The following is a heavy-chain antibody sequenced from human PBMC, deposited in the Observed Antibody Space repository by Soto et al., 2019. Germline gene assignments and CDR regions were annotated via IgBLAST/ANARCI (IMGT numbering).Heavy chain of an antibody. J-gene: IGHJ4*01. Sequence: EPRSLTFSITGYRGSSNRAVCILGMQSPSRGLECLGRTYYRSKWYYEYAVSVRGRITINQDTSKNQYSLQLNSVTPEDTAVYFCARAEQYSGRIFDYWGQGPLVTVSS. CDR1: GYRGSSNRAV. CDR2: TYYRSKWYY. CDR3: ARAEQYSGRIFDY. V-gene: IGHV6-1*01. D-gene: IGHD5-12*01.